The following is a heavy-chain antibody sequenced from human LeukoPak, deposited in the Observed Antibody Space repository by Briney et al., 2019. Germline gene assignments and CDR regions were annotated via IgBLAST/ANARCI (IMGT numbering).Heavy chain of an antibody. Sequence: PSETLSLTCTVSGGSISSSSYYWGWIRQPPGKGLEWIGSIYYSGSTYYSPSLKSRVTMSVDTSKNQFSLKLSSVTAADTAVYYCARSLPGIAAAGNDYWGQGTLVTVSS. D-gene: IGHD6-13*01. CDR1: GGSISSSSYY. J-gene: IGHJ4*02. CDR3: ARSLPGIAAAGNDY. CDR2: IYYSGST. V-gene: IGHV4-39*07.